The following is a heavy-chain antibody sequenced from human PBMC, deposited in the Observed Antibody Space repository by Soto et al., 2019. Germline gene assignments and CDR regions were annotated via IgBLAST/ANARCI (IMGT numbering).Heavy chain of an antibody. Sequence: QVQLQQWGAGLLKPSETLSLTCAVYGGSFSGYYWSWIRQPPGKGLEWIGEINHSGSTNYNPSLKGRVTISVDTSKTQFSLKLSSVTAADTAVYYCARGGGGVVVVVAATPFDYWGQGTLVTVSS. CDR3: ARGGGGVVVVVAATPFDY. J-gene: IGHJ4*02. CDR1: GGSFSGYY. D-gene: IGHD2-15*01. V-gene: IGHV4-34*01. CDR2: INHSGST.